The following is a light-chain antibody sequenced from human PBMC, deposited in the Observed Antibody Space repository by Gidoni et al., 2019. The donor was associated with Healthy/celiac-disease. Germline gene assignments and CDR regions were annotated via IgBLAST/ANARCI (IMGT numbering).Light chain of an antibody. J-gene: IGKJ2*01. CDR1: QSFSSN. CDR3: QQYNNWPYT. CDR2: GAS. Sequence: EIELTQSPATLSVSTGERATIACRASQSFSSNLAWYQQKPGQAPRLLIYGASTRATGIPDRFSGSGSGTDFTLTINSRQSEDFAVYYCQQYNNWPYTFGQGTKLEIK. V-gene: IGKV3-15*01.